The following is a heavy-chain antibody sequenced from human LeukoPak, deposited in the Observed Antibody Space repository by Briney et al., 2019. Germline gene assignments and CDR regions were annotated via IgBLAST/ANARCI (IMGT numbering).Heavy chain of an antibody. CDR1: GYTFTGYY. J-gene: IGHJ5*02. CDR3: ARGLITMVRGVIIRGLDP. Sequence: ASVKVSCKASGYTFTGYYMHWVRQAPGQGLEWMGRINPNSGGTNYAQKFQGRVTMTRDTSISTAYMELSRLRSDDTAVYYCARGLITMVRGVIIRGLDPWGQGTLVTVSS. CDR2: INPNSGGT. D-gene: IGHD3-10*01. V-gene: IGHV1-2*06.